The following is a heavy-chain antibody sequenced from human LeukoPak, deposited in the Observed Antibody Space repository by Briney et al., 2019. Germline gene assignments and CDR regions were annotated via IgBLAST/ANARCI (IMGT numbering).Heavy chain of an antibody. CDR1: GFTFSSYE. CDR3: ARVPAGVIGMKDAFDI. Sequence: GGSLRLSCAASGFTFSSYEMNWVRQAPGKGLEWVSYISSSGSTIYYADSVKGRFTISRHNAKNSLYLQMNSLRAEDTAVYYCARVPAGVIGMKDAFDIWGQGTMVTVSS. D-gene: IGHD3-16*02. V-gene: IGHV3-48*03. CDR2: ISSSGSTI. J-gene: IGHJ3*02.